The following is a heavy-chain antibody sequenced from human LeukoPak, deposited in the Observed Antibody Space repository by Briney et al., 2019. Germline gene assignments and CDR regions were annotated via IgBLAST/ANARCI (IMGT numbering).Heavy chain of an antibody. D-gene: IGHD3-10*01. Sequence: ASVKVPCKASGYTFTSYYMHWVRQAPGQGLEWMGIINPSGGSTSYAQKFQGRVTMTRDTSTSTVYMELSSLRSEDTAVYYCATKTMVRGVNLAFDIWGQGTMVTVSS. J-gene: IGHJ3*02. CDR1: GYTFTSYY. CDR2: INPSGGST. V-gene: IGHV1-46*01. CDR3: ATKTMVRGVNLAFDI.